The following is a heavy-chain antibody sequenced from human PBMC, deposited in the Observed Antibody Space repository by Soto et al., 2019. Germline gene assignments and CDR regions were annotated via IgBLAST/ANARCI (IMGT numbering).Heavy chain of an antibody. J-gene: IGHJ3*02. CDR2: IYYSGST. V-gene: IGHV4-59*01. Sequence: SETLSLTCTVSGGSISSYYWSWILQPPGKGLEWIGYIYYSGSTNYNPSLKSRVTISVDTSKNQFSLKLSSVTAADTAVYYCAREGYYRVGNDAFDIWGQGTMVTVSS. D-gene: IGHD2-15*01. CDR3: AREGYYRVGNDAFDI. CDR1: GGSISSYY.